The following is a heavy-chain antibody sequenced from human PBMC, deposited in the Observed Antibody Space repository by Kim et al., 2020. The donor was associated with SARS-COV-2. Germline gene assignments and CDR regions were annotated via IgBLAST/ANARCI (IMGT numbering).Heavy chain of an antibody. V-gene: IGHV3-21*01. J-gene: IGHJ4*02. CDR1: GFTFSSYS. Sequence: GGSLRLSCAASGFTFSSYSMNWVRQAPGKGLEWVSSISSSSSYIYYADSVKGRFTISRDNAKNSLYLQMNSLRAEDTAVYYCARGDVLRYFDWLLKKPTVDYWGQGTLVTVSS. CDR3: ARGDVLRYFDWLLKKPTVDY. D-gene: IGHD3-9*01. CDR2: ISSSSSYI.